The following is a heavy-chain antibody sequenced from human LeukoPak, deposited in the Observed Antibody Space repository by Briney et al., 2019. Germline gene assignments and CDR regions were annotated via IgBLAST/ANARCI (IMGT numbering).Heavy chain of an antibody. D-gene: IGHD2-15*01. CDR2: IDWNNGDK. V-gene: IGHV3-9*01. CDR3: VKDRTSGGYYYMDV. CDR1: GFTFGDYA. Sequence: PGGSLRLSCAASGFTFGDYAMHWVRQVPGKGLEWVAGIDWNNGDKGYADSVKGRFTISRDNAKNSLSLQMTSLRVEDTAFYFCVKDRTSGGYYYMDVWGKGTTATVS. J-gene: IGHJ6*03.